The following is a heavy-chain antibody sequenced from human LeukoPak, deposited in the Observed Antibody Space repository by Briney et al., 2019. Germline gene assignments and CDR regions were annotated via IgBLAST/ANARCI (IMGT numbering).Heavy chain of an antibody. CDR1: GFTFSNYA. Sequence: GGSLRLSCAASGFTFSNYAMHWVRQAPGKGLEYVSAISSNGGSTYYANSVKGRFTISRDNSKNTLYLQMGSLRAEDTAVYSCAKDLDHDYDDYGLDYWGQGTLVTVSS. CDR2: ISSNGGST. J-gene: IGHJ4*02. D-gene: IGHD4-17*01. CDR3: AKDLDHDYDDYGLDY. V-gene: IGHV3-64*01.